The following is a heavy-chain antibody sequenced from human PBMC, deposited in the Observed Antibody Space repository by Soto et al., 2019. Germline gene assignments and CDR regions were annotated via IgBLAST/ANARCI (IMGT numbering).Heavy chain of an antibody. J-gene: IGHJ6*02. CDR1: GFTFSSYA. Sequence: GGSLRLSCAASGFTFSSYAMSWVRQAPGKGLEWASAISGSGGSTYYADSVKGRFTISRDNSKNTLYLQMNSLRAEDTAVYYCAKVGTPSITIFGVVLYYGMDVWGQGTTVTVSS. D-gene: IGHD3-3*01. CDR2: ISGSGGST. CDR3: AKVGTPSITIFGVVLYYGMDV. V-gene: IGHV3-23*01.